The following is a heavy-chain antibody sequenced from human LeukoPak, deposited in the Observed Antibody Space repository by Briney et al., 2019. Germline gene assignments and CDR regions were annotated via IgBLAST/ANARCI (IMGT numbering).Heavy chain of an antibody. J-gene: IGHJ6*04. CDR2: ISSSGSYI. V-gene: IGHV3-21*01. CDR3: ARDSVIWNDPFSDYYYGMDV. Sequence: GGSLRLSCAASGFTFSSYSMNWVRQAPGQGLEWVSSISSSGSYIYYADSVKGRFTISRDNAKNSLYLQMNSLRAEDTAVYYCARDSVIWNDPFSDYYYGMDVWGKGTTVTVSS. CDR1: GFTFSSYS. D-gene: IGHD1-1*01.